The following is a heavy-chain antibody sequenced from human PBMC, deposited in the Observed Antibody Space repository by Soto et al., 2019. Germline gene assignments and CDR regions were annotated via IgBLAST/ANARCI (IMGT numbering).Heavy chain of an antibody. D-gene: IGHD1-20*01. CDR3: AREGGAITGNTSPLFWFDP. CDR2: IIPIFGTA. Sequence: SVKVSCKASGGTFSSYAISWVRQAPGQGLEWMGGIIPIFGTANDAQKFQGRVTITADESTSTAYMELSSLRSEDTAVYYCAREGGAITGNTSPLFWFDPWGQGTLVTVSS. V-gene: IGHV1-69*13. CDR1: GGTFSSYA. J-gene: IGHJ5*02.